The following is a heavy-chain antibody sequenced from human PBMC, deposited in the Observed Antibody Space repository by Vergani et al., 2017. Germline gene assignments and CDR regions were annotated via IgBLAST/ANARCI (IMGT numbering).Heavy chain of an antibody. CDR1: GGSFSGYY. V-gene: IGHV4-34*01. J-gene: IGHJ3*02. D-gene: IGHD3-9*01. CDR3: ARREGDILTGYPDDAFDI. CDR2: INHSGST. Sequence: QVQLQQWGAGLLKPSETLSLTCAVYGGSFSGYYWSWIRQPPGKGLEWIGEINHSGSTNYNPSLKSRVTISVDTSKNQFSLKLSSVTAADTAVYYCARREGDILTGYPDDAFDIWGQGTMVTVSS.